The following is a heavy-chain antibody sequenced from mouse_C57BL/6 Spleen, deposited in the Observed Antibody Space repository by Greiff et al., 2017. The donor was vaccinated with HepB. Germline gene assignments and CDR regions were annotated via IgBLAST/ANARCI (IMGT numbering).Heavy chain of an antibody. J-gene: IGHJ2*01. V-gene: IGHV1-61*01. CDR3: AREGREYFDY. D-gene: IGHD3-3*01. Sequence: QVQLQQSGAELVRPGSSVKLSCKASGYTFTSYWMDWVKQRPGQGLEWIGNIYPSDSETHYNQKFKDKATLTVDKSSSTAYMQLSSLTSEDSAVYYCAREGREYFDYWGQGTTLTVSS. CDR1: GYTFTSYW. CDR2: IYPSDSET.